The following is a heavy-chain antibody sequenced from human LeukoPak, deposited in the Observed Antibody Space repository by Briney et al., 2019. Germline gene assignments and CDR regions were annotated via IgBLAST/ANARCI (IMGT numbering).Heavy chain of an antibody. CDR3: AGTNFLYCSSSTCLFDY. J-gene: IGHJ4*02. CDR1: GYTFTDYY. D-gene: IGHD2-2*01. V-gene: IGHV1-2*02. Sequence: ASVKVSCKASGYTFTDYYMHWVRQAPGQGFEWMGWINPNDGDTNYAQKFQGRVTMTRDTAIKTAHMEVSRLASDDKAVYYCAGTNFLYCSSSTCLFDYWGQGTLVTVSS. CDR2: INPNDGDT.